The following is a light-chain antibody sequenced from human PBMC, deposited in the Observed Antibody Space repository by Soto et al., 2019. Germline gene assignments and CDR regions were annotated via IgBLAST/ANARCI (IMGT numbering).Light chain of an antibody. Sequence: QSVLTQPPSPSGTPGQRVTISCSGSSPNIGSHTVSWFQHLPGTAPKLLIYSNDQRPSGVPDRFSGSKSGTSASLAISGLQSEDEADYYCAAWDASLNGWVFGGGTKLTVL. J-gene: IGLJ3*02. V-gene: IGLV1-44*01. CDR3: AAWDASLNGWV. CDR1: SPNIGSHT. CDR2: SND.